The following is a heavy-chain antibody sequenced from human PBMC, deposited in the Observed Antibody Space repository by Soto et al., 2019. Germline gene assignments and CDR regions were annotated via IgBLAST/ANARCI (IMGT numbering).Heavy chain of an antibody. V-gene: IGHV1-18*01. CDR2: ISAHNGNT. J-gene: IGHJ4*01. CDR1: GYTFTSYG. CDR3: ARGRYGDY. D-gene: IGHD1-1*01. Sequence: QVHMVQSGAEVKKPGASVKVSCKGSGYTFTSYGITWVRQAPGQGLEWMGWISAHNGNTDYAQKLQGRVTVTRDTSTSTADMELRSLRSDDTAVYYCARGRYGDYWGHGALVTVSS.